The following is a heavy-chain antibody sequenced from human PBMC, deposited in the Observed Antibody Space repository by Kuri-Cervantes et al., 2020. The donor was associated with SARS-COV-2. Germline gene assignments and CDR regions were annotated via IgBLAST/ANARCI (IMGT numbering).Heavy chain of an antibody. CDR1: GDSISSDGHF. CDR2: IYSSGTS. J-gene: IGHJ4*02. V-gene: IGHV4-31*03. D-gene: IGHD2-2*01. CDR3: ARDTRLGCSGNSCCSFFDY. Sequence: SETLSLTCTVSGDSISSDGHFWTWIRQPPGKGLEWIGYIYSSGTSHYNPSLKSRVTISVDTSKNKFSLNLSSVTAADTAVYYCARDTRLGCSGNSCCSFFDYWGQGTLVTVSS.